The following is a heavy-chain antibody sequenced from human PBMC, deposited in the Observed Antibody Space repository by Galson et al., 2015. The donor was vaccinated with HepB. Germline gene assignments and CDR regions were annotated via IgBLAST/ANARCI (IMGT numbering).Heavy chain of an antibody. CDR1: GGTFSSYT. CDR3: ATLLGGIAAAGTGFDY. D-gene: IGHD6-13*01. V-gene: IGHV1-69*02. J-gene: IGHJ4*02. CDR2: IIPILGIA. Sequence: SVKVSCKASGGTFSSYTISWVRQAPGQGLEWMGRIIPILGIANYAQKFQGRVTITADKSTSTAYMELSSLRSEDTAVYYCATLLGGIAAAGTGFDYWGQGTLVTVSS.